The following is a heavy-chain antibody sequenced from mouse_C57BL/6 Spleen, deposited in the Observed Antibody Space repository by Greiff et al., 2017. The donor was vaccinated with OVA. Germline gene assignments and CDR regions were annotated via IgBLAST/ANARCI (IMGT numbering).Heavy chain of an antibody. CDR1: GYTFTDYY. CDR2: INPNNGGT. D-gene: IGHD2-1*01. J-gene: IGHJ4*01. Sequence: VQLQQSGPELVKPGASVKISCKASGYTFTDYYMNWVKQSHGKSLEWIGDINPNNGGTSYNQKFKGKATLTVDKSSSTAYMELRSLTSEDSAVYYCARYGMGWDYWGQGTSVTVSS. CDR3: ARYGMGWDY. V-gene: IGHV1-26*01.